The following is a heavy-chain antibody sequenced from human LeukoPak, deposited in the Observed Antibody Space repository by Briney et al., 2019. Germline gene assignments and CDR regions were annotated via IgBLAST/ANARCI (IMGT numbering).Heavy chain of an antibody. CDR1: GFTFSDYW. CDR2: IEKDGNQR. V-gene: IGHV3-7*04. D-gene: IGHD2-21*02. J-gene: IGHJ3*02. Sequence: GGSLILSCVASGFTFSDYWMSWVRQAPGKGLEWVANIEKDGNQRFYLDSVKGRFTISRENAKNSLYLQMNSLRGEDTAVYYCARYCGGDCYSPHDAFDIWGQGTMVTVSS. CDR3: ARYCGGDCYSPHDAFDI.